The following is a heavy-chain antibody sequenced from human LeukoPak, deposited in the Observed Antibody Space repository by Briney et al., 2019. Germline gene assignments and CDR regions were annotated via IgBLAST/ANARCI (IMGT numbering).Heavy chain of an antibody. CDR3: KSGRAAPGSFDY. Sequence: GGSLRLSCAASGFTFSRYWMSWMRQAPGKGLEWVANIKYDGYEEYYVDSVKGRFTISRDNAKNSLYLQLNSLRVEDTAVYHCKSGRAAPGSFDYWGQGTLVTVSP. D-gene: IGHD1-1*01. V-gene: IGHV3-7*01. J-gene: IGHJ4*02. CDR2: IKYDGYEE. CDR1: GFTFSRYW.